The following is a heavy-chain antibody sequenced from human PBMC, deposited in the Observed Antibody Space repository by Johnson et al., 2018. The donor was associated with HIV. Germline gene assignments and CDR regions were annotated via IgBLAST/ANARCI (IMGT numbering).Heavy chain of an antibody. CDR2: INQDGRDR. CDR3: ARRMVQGVIITSGAFDI. V-gene: IGHV3-7*02. J-gene: IGHJ3*02. D-gene: IGHD3-10*01. CDR1: GFSFSSYW. Sequence: VQLVESGGGLAQPGGSLRLSCAASGFSFSSYWMTWVRQAPGKGLEWVANINQDGRDRYYVASVQGRFTISRDNSKNTLYLQMNSLRAEDTAVYYCARRMVQGVIITSGAFDIWGQGTMVTVSS.